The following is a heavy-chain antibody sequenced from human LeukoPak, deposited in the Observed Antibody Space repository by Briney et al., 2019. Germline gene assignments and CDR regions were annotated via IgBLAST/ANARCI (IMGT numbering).Heavy chain of an antibody. CDR2: ISSSSSTI. J-gene: IGHJ4*02. CDR1: GFTFGSYA. D-gene: IGHD3-16*02. Sequence: GGSLRLSCAASGFTFGSYAMIWVRQAPGKGLEWLSYISSSSSTIYYADSVKGRFTISRDNARNSLYLQMNSLRDEDTAVYYCATDFTASYRLDYWGQGTLVTVSS. CDR3: ATDFTASYRLDY. V-gene: IGHV3-48*02.